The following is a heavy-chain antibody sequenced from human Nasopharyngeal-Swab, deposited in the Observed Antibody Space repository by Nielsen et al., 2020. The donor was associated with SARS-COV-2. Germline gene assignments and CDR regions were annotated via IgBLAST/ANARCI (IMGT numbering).Heavy chain of an antibody. D-gene: IGHD3-3*01. CDR1: GFTFSSYA. CDR2: ISGSGGST. V-gene: IGHV3-23*01. J-gene: IGHJ6*02. Sequence: GESLKISCAVSGFTFSSYAMSWVRQAPGKGLEWVSAISGSGGSTYYADSVKGRFTISRDNSKNTLYLQMNSLRAEDTAVYYCAKTADVLRFLEWLLHYYYGMDVWGQGTTVTVSS. CDR3: AKTADVLRFLEWLLHYYYGMDV.